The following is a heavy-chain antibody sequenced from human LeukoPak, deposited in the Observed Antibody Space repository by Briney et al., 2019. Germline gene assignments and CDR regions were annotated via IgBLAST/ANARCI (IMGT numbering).Heavy chain of an antibody. J-gene: IGHJ3*02. V-gene: IGHV1-2*02. CDR3: VTSTKYSISWGAFDI. CDR2: INPNSGGT. CDR1: GYTFTGYY. Sequence: ASVKVSCKASGYTFTGYYMRWVRQAPGQGLEWMGWINPNSGGTNYAQKFQGRVTMTRDTSISTAYMELSSLRSDDTAVYYCVTSTKYSISWGAFDIWGQGTMVTVSS. D-gene: IGHD5-12*01.